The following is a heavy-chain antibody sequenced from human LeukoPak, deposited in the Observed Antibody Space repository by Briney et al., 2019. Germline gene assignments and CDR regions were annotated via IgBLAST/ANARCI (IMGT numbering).Heavy chain of an antibody. D-gene: IGHD3-3*01. J-gene: IGHJ4*02. CDR1: GFTFSSYW. V-gene: IGHV3-7*03. CDR3: ARGRGLGVVSPYFDY. Sequence: GGSLRLSCAASGFTFSSYWMRWVRQAPGKGLEWVANIKEDGSEKHYVDSVKGRFTISRDNSKNIVSLQMNNLRAEDTAVYYCARGRGLGVVSPYFDYWGQGTLVTVSS. CDR2: IKEDGSEK.